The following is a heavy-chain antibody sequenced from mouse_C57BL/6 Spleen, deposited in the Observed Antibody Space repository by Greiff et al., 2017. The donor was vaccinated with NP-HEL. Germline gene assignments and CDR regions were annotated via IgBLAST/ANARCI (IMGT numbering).Heavy chain of an antibody. J-gene: IGHJ2*01. CDR1: GFTFSDYY. D-gene: IGHD1-1*01. CDR3: ARDPLLRSFDY. CDR2: INYDGSST. V-gene: IGHV5-16*01. Sequence: EVQVVESEGGLVQPGSSMKLSCTASGFTFSDYYMAWVRQVPEKGLEWVANINYDGSSTYYLDSLKSRFIISRDNAKNILYLQMSSLKSEDTATYYCARDPLLRSFDYWGQGTTLTVSS.